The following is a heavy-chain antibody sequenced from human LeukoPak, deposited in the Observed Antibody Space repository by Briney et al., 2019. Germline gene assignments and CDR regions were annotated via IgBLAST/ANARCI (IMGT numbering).Heavy chain of an antibody. CDR1: GGSFSGYY. V-gene: IGHV4-34*01. CDR3: ARGRRVGVATSCFDY. Sequence: SETLSLTCAVYGGSFSGYYWSWIRQPPGKGLEWIGEINHSGSTNYNPSLKSRVTISVDTSKNQFSLKLSSVTVADTAVYYCARGRRVGVATSCFDYWGQGTLVTVSS. CDR2: INHSGST. J-gene: IGHJ4*02. D-gene: IGHD5-12*01.